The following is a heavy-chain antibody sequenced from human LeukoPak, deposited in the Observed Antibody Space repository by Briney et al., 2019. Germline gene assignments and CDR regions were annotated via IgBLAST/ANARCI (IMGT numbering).Heavy chain of an antibody. D-gene: IGHD3-22*01. CDR1: GFTVSSNY. CDR2: IYSGGST. CDR3: ARLRSYYDSSGYWYNWFDP. J-gene: IGHJ5*02. Sequence: GGSLRLSCAASGFTVSSNYMSWVRQAPRKGLEWVSVIYSGGSTYYADSVKGRFTISRHNSKNTLYLQMNSLRAEDTAVYYCARLRSYYDSSGYWYNWFDPWGQGTLVTVSS. V-gene: IGHV3-53*04.